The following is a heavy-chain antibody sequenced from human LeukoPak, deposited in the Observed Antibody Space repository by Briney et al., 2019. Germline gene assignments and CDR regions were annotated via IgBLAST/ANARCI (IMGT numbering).Heavy chain of an antibody. J-gene: IGHJ4*02. Sequence: PGGSLRLSCAASGFTFSSYTVNWVRQAPGKGLEWVSTISGSVDNTYYADSVKGRFTISRDNSKNTLYLQMNSLRVEHTAVYYCAASRTKRFYYWGQGTLVTVSS. V-gene: IGHV3-23*01. CDR2: ISGSVDNT. CDR1: GFTFSSYT. CDR3: AASRTKRFYY.